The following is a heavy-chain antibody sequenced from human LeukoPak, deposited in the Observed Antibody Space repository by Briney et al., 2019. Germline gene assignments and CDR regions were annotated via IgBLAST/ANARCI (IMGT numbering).Heavy chain of an antibody. J-gene: IGHJ6*02. CDR2: IRSKVYGGTA. CDR1: GFTFGDYA. V-gene: IGHV3-49*04. Sequence: GGSLRLSCTAPGFTFGDYAVSWVRQAPGKGLEWVGFIRSKVYGGTAEYAASVEGRFTLSRDDSRSIAHLQMNSLNTEDTAVYYCSRGMVEPRPSPQRYYGMDVWGQGTTVTVSS. D-gene: IGHD1-14*01. CDR3: SRGMVEPRPSPQRYYGMDV.